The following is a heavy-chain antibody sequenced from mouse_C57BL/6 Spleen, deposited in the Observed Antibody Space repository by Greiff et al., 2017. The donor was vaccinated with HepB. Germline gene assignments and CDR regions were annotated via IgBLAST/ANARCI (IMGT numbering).Heavy chain of an antibody. V-gene: IGHV1-26*01. D-gene: IGHD2-4*01. CDR1: GYTFTDYY. Sequence: EVQLQQSGPELVKPGASVKISCKASGYTFTDYYMNWVKQSHGKSLEWIGDINPNNGGTSYNQKFKGKATLTVDKSSSTAYMELRSLTSEDSAVYYCARGYYDYDDVPYFDYWGQGTTLTVSS. J-gene: IGHJ2*01. CDR2: INPNNGGT. CDR3: ARGYYDYDDVPYFDY.